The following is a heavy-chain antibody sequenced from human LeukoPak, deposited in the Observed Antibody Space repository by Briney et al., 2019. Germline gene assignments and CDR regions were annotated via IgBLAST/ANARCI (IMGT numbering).Heavy chain of an antibody. J-gene: IGHJ4*02. CDR3: ARIGSGSPLGY. CDR2: ISYDGSNK. Sequence: PGGSLRLSCAASGFTFSSYAMHWVRQAPGKGLEWVAVISYDGSNKYYADSVKGRFTISRDNSKNTLYLQMNSLRAEDTAVYCCARIGSGSPLGYWGQGTLVTVSS. V-gene: IGHV3-30*04. CDR1: GFTFSSYA. D-gene: IGHD3-10*01.